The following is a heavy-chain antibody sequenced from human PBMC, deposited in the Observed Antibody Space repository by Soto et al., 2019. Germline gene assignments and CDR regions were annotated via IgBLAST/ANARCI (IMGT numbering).Heavy chain of an antibody. CDR2: ISSSSSYI. V-gene: IGHV3-21*01. D-gene: IGHD2-2*02. CDR3: ARVAGDQLLYFDYYYMDV. CDR1: GFTFSSYS. J-gene: IGHJ6*03. Sequence: PGGSLRLSCAASGFTFSSYSMNWVRQAPGKGLEWVSSISSSSSYIYYADSVKGRFTISRDNAKNSLYLQMNSLRAEDTAVYYCARVAGDQLLYFDYYYMDVWGKGTTVTVSS.